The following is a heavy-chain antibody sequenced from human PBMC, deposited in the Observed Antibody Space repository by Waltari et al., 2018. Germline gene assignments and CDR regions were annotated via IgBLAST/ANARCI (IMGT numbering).Heavy chain of an antibody. V-gene: IGHV1-69*01. Sequence: QVQLVQSGAEVKKPGSSVKVSCKASGGTFSSYAISWVRQAPGQGLEWMGGSIPIFGTANYAQKFQGRGTMTADESTSTAYMELSSLRSEDTAVYYCARGGEPFGRTFDYWGQGTLVTVSS. D-gene: IGHD1-26*01. J-gene: IGHJ4*02. CDR3: ARGGEPFGRTFDY. CDR1: GGTFSSYA. CDR2: SIPIFGTA.